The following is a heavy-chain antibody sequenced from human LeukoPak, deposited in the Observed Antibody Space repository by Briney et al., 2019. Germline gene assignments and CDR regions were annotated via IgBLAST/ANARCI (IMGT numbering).Heavy chain of an antibody. CDR2: IGNSGGST. V-gene: IGHV3-23*01. D-gene: IGHD2-15*01. CDR1: GFTFSNYA. J-gene: IGHJ4*02. Sequence: GGSLRLSCAASGFTFSNYAMNWLRQAPGKGLEWVSTIGNSGGSTYYADSVKGRFTISRDNSKNTLYLQMNSLRAEDTAVYYCAKSLVVAATPAIDYWGQGTLVTVSS. CDR3: AKSLVVAATPAIDY.